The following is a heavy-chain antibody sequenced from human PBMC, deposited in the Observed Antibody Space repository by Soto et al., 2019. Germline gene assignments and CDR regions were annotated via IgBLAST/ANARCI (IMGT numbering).Heavy chain of an antibody. J-gene: IGHJ4*02. Sequence: ASVNRSCPASGYTFTRHDINWLRQATGQGLAWMGSLNPYNGKTAYAQTFQGRVTMTWNATTGTVYLELSSLRSEDTAMYYCALVSSISDRRSFDAWGQVALVTVAS. D-gene: IGHD6-6*01. CDR2: LNPYNGKT. CDR1: GYTFTRHD. V-gene: IGHV1-8*01. CDR3: ALVSSISDRRSFDA.